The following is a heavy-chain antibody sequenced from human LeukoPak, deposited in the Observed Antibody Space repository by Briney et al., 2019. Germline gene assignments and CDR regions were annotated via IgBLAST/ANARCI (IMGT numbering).Heavy chain of an antibody. CDR1: GFTFSTST. V-gene: IGHV3-21*01. CDR2: SSSSNDYI. CDR3: VRIPNSAGFPNWFDP. Sequence: SGGSLRLSCAASGFTFSTSTMNWVRQAPGKGLEWVSSSSSSNDYIYYADSVKGRFTISRDNAKNSLYLQMNSLRAEDTAVYYCVRIPNSAGFPNWFDPWGQGTLVTVSS. D-gene: IGHD6-19*01. J-gene: IGHJ5*02.